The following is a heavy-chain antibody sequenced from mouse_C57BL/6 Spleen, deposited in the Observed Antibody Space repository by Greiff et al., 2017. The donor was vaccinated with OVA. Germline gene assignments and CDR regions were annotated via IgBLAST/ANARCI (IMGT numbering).Heavy chain of an antibody. Sequence: QVQLQQSEAELVKPGASVKLSCKASGYTFTSYWMHWVKQRPGQGLEWIGMIHPNSGSTNYNEKFKSKATLTVDKSSSTAYMQLSSLTSEDSAVYYCARCRGNSAWFAYWGQGTLVTVSA. J-gene: IGHJ3*01. CDR2: IHPNSGST. CDR1: GYTFTSYW. V-gene: IGHV1-64*01. D-gene: IGHD2-1*01. CDR3: ARCRGNSAWFAY.